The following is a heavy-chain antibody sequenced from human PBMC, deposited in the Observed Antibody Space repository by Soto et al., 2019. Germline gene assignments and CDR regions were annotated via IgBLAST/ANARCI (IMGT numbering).Heavy chain of an antibody. J-gene: IGHJ4*02. V-gene: IGHV3-33*01. CDR1: GFTFSNHG. Sequence: QVQSVEFGGGVVQPGTSLRLSCAVSGFTFSNHGMHWVRQAPGKGLEWVAFISYDGRNKDYADSLKGRFTISRDNFKDTLFLQMNTLRGDDTAAYYCARDRGWSRSHYFDSWGQGTLVTVSS. D-gene: IGHD2-15*01. CDR2: ISYDGRNK. CDR3: ARDRGWSRSHYFDS.